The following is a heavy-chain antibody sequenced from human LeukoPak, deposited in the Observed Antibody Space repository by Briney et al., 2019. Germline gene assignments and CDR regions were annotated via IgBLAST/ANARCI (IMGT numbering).Heavy chain of an antibody. CDR3: ARSKAHLSTSWYGTWFDP. D-gene: IGHD2-2*01. J-gene: IGHJ5*02. CDR2: IYHSGST. Sequence: SQTLSLTCTVSGYSISSGYYWGWIRQPPGKGLEWIGSIYHSGSTYYNPSLKSRVTISVDTSKNQLSLKLSSVTAADTAVYYCARSKAHLSTSWYGTWFDPWGQGTLVTVSS. CDR1: GYSISSGYY. V-gene: IGHV4-38-2*02.